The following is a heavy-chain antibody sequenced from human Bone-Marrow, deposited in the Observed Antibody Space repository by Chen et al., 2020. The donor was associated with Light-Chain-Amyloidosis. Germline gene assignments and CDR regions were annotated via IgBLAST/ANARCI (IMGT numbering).Heavy chain of an antibody. CDR2: IYPDDSDA. CDR3: ARRRDGYNFDY. J-gene: IGHJ4*02. Sequence: EQSGPEAKKPGESLKISCKGSGYTFPNYWIGWVRQMPGKGLEWMGVIYPDDSDARYSPSFEGQVTISADKSITTAYLQWRSLKASDTAMYYCARRRDGYNFDYWGQGTLVTVSS. D-gene: IGHD5-12*01. V-gene: IGHV5-51*01. CDR1: GYTFPNYW.